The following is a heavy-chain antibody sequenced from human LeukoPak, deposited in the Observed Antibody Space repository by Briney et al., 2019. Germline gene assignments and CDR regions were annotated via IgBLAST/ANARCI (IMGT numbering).Heavy chain of an antibody. J-gene: IGHJ4*02. CDR2: INTDGSRT. Sequence: GGSLRLSCAASGFTLSSYWMHWVRQAPGKGLVWVSRINTDGSRTNYADSVKGRFTIARDNAKNTLYLQMNSLRAEDTAVYYCARDQRYCSGGSCYSSRGYYFDYWGQGTLVTVSS. CDR3: ARDQRYCSGGSCYSSRGYYFDY. D-gene: IGHD2-15*01. CDR1: GFTLSSYW. V-gene: IGHV3-74*01.